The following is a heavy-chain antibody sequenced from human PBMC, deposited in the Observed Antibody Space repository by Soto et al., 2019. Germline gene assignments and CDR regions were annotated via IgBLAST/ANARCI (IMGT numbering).Heavy chain of an antibody. CDR2: ISSSSTTK. D-gene: IGHD2-8*01. CDR3: ARTNGAYSNYFDY. Sequence: PGGSLRLSCAASGFTFNSYSMNWVRQAPGKGLEWVSYISSSSTTKYYTDSVKGRFTISRDNAKNSLYLQMNSLRVDDTAVYYCARTNGAYSNYFDYWGQGTLVTVSS. V-gene: IGHV3-48*01. CDR1: GFTFNSYS. J-gene: IGHJ4*02.